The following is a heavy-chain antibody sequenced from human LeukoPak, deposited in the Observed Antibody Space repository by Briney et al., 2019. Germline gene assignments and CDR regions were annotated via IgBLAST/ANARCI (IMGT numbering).Heavy chain of an antibody. J-gene: IGHJ4*02. D-gene: IGHD3-22*01. CDR1: GFTFSNCA. CDR3: ARDWGYYYDSSGYDY. Sequence: PGGSLRLSCAASGFTFSNCAMSWVRQAPGKGLEWVSGINLSGSSTYYADSVKGRFTISRDNAKNSLYLQMNSLRAEDTAVYYCARDWGYYYDSSGYDYWGQGTLVTVSS. CDR2: INLSGSST. V-gene: IGHV3-23*01.